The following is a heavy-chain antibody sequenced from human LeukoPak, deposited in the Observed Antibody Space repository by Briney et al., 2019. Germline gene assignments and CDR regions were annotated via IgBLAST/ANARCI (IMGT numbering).Heavy chain of an antibody. CDR2: IRSKSYGGTT. J-gene: IGHJ6*02. CDR1: GFTFGDHA. V-gene: IGHV3-49*04. Sequence: GGSLRLSCTTSGFTFGDHAMSWVRQAPGKGLEWVGFIRSKSYGGTTEYAASVKGRFTISRDDSKSIAYLQMDGLKTDDTAMYYCTRGPTHQWLYYGMDVWGQGTTVTVSS. CDR3: TRGPTHQWLYYGMDV. D-gene: IGHD5-24*01.